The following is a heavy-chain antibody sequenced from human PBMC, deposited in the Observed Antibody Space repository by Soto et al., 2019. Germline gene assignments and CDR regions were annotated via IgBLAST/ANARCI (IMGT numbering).Heavy chain of an antibody. CDR1: GFTFSSYV. CDR3: AKGYCSSTSCYYFDY. CDR2: ISGSGGST. Sequence: PGGSLRLSCAASGFTFSSYVMSWVRQAPGKGLEWVSAISGSGGSTYYADAVKGRFTISRDNSKNTLYLQMNSLRAEDTAVYYCAKGYCSSTSCYYFDYWGQGTLVT. J-gene: IGHJ4*02. V-gene: IGHV3-23*01. D-gene: IGHD2-2*01.